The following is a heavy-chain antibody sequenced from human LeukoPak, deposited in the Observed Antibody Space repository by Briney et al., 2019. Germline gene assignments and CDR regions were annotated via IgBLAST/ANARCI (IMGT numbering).Heavy chain of an antibody. V-gene: IGHV3-30*02. CDR2: IRYDGSNK. CDR1: GFTFSSYG. CDR3: ATGYSSGWYGRLDY. J-gene: IGHJ4*02. Sequence: GGSLRLSCAASGFTFSSYGMRWVRQAPGKGLEGVAFIRYDGSNKYYADSVKARFTLSRDNSKNTMYLQMNTLRAEDTAVYYCATGYSSGWYGRLDYWGQGTLVTVSS. D-gene: IGHD6-19*01.